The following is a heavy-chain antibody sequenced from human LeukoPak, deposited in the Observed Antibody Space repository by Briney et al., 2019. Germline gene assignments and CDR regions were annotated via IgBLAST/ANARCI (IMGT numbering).Heavy chain of an antibody. CDR3: ARDSPVVRTDAFDI. Sequence: GGSLRLSCAASGFTFSSYSMNWVRQAPGKGLEWVSSISSSSSYIYYADSAKGRFTISRDNAKNSLYLQMNSLRAEDTAVYYCARDSPVVRTDAFDIWGQGTMVTVSS. D-gene: IGHD4-23*01. J-gene: IGHJ3*02. CDR1: GFTFSSYS. V-gene: IGHV3-21*01. CDR2: ISSSSSYI.